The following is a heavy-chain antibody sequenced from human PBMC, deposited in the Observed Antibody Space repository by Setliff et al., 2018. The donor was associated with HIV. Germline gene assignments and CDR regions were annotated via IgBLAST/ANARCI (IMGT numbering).Heavy chain of an antibody. Sequence: GGSLRLSCAASGFTFSDYYMSWIRQAPGKGLEWVANIKQDGSEKYYVDSVKDRFTISRDNAKKSLYLQMDSLRAEDTAVYYCARSYYGSTTSYGMDVWGQGTTVTVSS. CDR3: ARSYYGSTTSYGMDV. J-gene: IGHJ6*02. CDR2: IKQDGSEK. V-gene: IGHV3-7*01. D-gene: IGHD3-10*01. CDR1: GFTFSDYY.